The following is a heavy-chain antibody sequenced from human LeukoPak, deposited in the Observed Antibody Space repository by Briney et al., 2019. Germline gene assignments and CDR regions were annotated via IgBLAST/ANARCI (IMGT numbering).Heavy chain of an antibody. V-gene: IGHV1-2*02. D-gene: IGHD3-22*01. Sequence: ASVKVSCKASGYTFIDYYIHWVRQAPGQGLEWMGCIHPHSGGTKYAQKLQGRVTMTRDTSISAAYMELSRLRSDDTAVFYCAREYYDSSGTKYAFDIWGQGTMVTVSS. J-gene: IGHJ3*02. CDR2: IHPHSGGT. CDR3: AREYYDSSGTKYAFDI. CDR1: GYTFIDYY.